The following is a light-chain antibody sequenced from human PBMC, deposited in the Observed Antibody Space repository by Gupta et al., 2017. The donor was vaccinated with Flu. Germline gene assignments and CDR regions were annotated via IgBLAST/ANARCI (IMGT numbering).Light chain of an antibody. CDR1: QTVATST. CDR2: GAS. J-gene: IGKJ2*01. Sequence: EIVMTQPPATLSVSPGERATLSCRASQTVATSTLAWYQQKPGQAPRLLIYGASTRAAGVPARFSGSASGTEFTLSISSVQPEDFAVYYCQQYSKWPRTFGQGTRLEIK. CDR3: QQYSKWPRT. V-gene: IGKV3-15*01.